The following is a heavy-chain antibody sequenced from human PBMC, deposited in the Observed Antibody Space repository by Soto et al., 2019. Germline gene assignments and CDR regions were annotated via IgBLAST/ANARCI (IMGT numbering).Heavy chain of an antibody. V-gene: IGHV3-53*01. D-gene: IGHD5-12*01. Sequence: EVQLVESGGGLIQPGGSLRLSCAASGFTVSSNYMSWVRQAPGKGLEWVSVIYSGGDTYYADSVRGRFTISRDNSKNTLYLELNSLRVEDTAVYYCAREDHSGYDSYPSNRWFDPWGQGTLVTVSS. J-gene: IGHJ5*02. CDR1: GFTVSSNY. CDR2: IYSGGDT. CDR3: AREDHSGYDSYPSNRWFDP.